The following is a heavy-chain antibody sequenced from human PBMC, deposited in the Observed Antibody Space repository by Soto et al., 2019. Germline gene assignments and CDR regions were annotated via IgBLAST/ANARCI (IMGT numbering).Heavy chain of an antibody. Sequence: EVQLLESGGGLVQPGGSLRLSCAASGFTFSSHAMSWVRQAPGKGLEWVSAISGSGGSTYYADSVKGRFTISRDNSKNTLYLQMNSLRAEDTAVYYCAPLDSGSYYRDFDYWGQGTLVTVSS. V-gene: IGHV3-23*01. D-gene: IGHD1-26*01. CDR1: GFTFSSHA. CDR2: ISGSGGST. CDR3: APLDSGSYYRDFDY. J-gene: IGHJ4*02.